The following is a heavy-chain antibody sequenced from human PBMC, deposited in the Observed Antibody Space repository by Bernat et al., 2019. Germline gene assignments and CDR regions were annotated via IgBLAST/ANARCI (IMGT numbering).Heavy chain of an antibody. Sequence: QVQLVQSGAEVKKPGSSVKVSCKASGGTFSSYAISWVRQAPGPGLEWMGGIIPIFGTANYAQKFQGRVTITADESTNTDYMELSSLRSEDTAVYYCARDISRTTVTTPDGGAFDIWGQGTMVTVS. D-gene: IGHD4-11*01. CDR2: IIPIFGTA. V-gene: IGHV1-69*01. J-gene: IGHJ3*02. CDR1: GGTFSSYA. CDR3: ARDISRTTVTTPDGGAFDI.